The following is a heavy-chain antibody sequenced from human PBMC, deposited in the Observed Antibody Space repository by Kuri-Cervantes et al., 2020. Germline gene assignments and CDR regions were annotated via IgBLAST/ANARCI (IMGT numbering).Heavy chain of an antibody. D-gene: IGHD3-9*01. CDR2: ISGSGGST. CDR1: GFSFSSYG. J-gene: IGHJ6*02. Sequence: GESLKISCAASGFSFSSYGMSWVRQAPGKGLEWVSAISGSGGSTYYADSVKGRFTISRDNSKNTLYLQMNSLRAEDTAVYYCAKVAVDWSLNYYYGMDVWGQGTTVTVSS. CDR3: AKVAVDWSLNYYYGMDV. V-gene: IGHV3-23*01.